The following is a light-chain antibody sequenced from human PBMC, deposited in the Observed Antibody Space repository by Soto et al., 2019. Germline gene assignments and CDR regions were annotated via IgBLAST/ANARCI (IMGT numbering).Light chain of an antibody. CDR1: SSNIGAGYD. CDR2: GNS. CDR3: QSYDSSLSGVV. Sequence: QLVLTQPPSVSGAPGQRVTISCTGSSSNIGAGYDVHWYQQLPGTAPKLLIYGNSNRPSGVPDRFSGSKSGTSASLAITGLQVEDGMDYYCQSYDSSLSGVVFGGGPKLTV. V-gene: IGLV1-40*01. J-gene: IGLJ2*01.